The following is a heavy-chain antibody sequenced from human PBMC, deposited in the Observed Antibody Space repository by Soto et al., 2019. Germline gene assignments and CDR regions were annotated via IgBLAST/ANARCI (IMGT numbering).Heavy chain of an antibody. CDR2: IYWNDDK. Sequence: SGPTLVNPTQTLTLTCTFSGFSLSTSGVGVGWIRQPPGKALEWLALIYWNDDKRYSPSLKSRLTITKDTSKNQVVLTMTNMDPVDTATYYCAHRGGYDFWSSYYHHPQSFDIWDQGTMVTGSS. D-gene: IGHD3-3*01. V-gene: IGHV2-5*01. CDR3: AHRGGYDFWSSYYHHPQSFDI. CDR1: GFSLSTSGVG. J-gene: IGHJ3*02.